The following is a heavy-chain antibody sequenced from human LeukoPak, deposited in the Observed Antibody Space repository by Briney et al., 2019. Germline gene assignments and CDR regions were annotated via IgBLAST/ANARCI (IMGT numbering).Heavy chain of an antibody. Sequence: PSETLSLTCAVSGYPISSGYCWGWIRQPPGKGLEWIGSIYHSGSTYYNPSLKSRVTISVDTSKNQFSLKLSSVTAADTAVYYCARVVGSSSPTYFDYWGQGTLVTVSS. D-gene: IGHD6-13*01. V-gene: IGHV4-38-2*01. CDR2: IYHSGST. CDR3: ARVVGSSSPTYFDY. CDR1: GYPISSGYC. J-gene: IGHJ4*02.